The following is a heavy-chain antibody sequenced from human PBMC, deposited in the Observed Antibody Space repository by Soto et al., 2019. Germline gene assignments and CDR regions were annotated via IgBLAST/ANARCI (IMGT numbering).Heavy chain of an antibody. Sequence: GGSLRLSCAASGFTFSSYGMHWVRQAPGKGLEWVAVISYDGSHTYYADSVKGRFTVSRDNSKNTLFLQMNSPRAEDTAVYYCAKDASLGGTFYYYYMDVWGKGSTVTVSS. CDR2: ISYDGSHT. V-gene: IGHV3-30*18. CDR3: AKDASLGGTFYYYYMDV. J-gene: IGHJ6*03. CDR1: GFTFSSYG.